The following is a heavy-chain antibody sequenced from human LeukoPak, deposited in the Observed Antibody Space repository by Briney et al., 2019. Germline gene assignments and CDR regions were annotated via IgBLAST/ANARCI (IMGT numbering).Heavy chain of an antibody. D-gene: IGHD4-17*01. Sequence: SETLSLTCAVYGASFSGFHWSWIRQPPGKGLEWIGKIDHSGSTNYNPSLKSRLTISVDTSKDQFSLKLSSVTAADTAVYYCAREGASVFTVTTANDAFDIWGQGTMVTVSS. V-gene: IGHV4-34*01. CDR3: AREGASVFTVTTANDAFDI. CDR2: IDHSGST. CDR1: GASFSGFH. J-gene: IGHJ3*02.